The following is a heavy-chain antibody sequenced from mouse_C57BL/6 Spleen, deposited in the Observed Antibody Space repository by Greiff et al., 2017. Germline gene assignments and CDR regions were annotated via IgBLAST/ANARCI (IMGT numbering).Heavy chain of an antibody. V-gene: IGHV1-62-2*01. CDR2: FYPGSGSI. D-gene: IGHD1-1*01. Sequence: QVQLKESGAELVKPGASVKLSCKASGYTFTEYTIHWVKQRSGQGLEWIGWFYPGSGSIKYNEKFKDKATLTADKSSSTVYMELSRLTSEDSAVYFCARHEEGYYYEGFFDYWGKGTTLTVSS. CDR1: GYTFTEYT. CDR3: ARHEEGYYYEGFFDY. J-gene: IGHJ2*01.